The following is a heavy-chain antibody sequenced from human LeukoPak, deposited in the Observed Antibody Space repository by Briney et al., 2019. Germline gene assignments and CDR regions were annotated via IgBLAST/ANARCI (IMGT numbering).Heavy chain of an antibody. CDR1: GFSLDTYG. CDR3: ARRGGSYYNY. Sequence: WASVKVSCTASGFSLDTYGVHWVRQAPGQGLEWMGRVSASNGHTLYVQKLQGRVTMTTDTSTSTAYMELTSLRSDDTAVYYCARRGGSYYNYWGQGTLVTVSS. J-gene: IGHJ4*02. CDR2: VSASNGHT. V-gene: IGHV1-18*01. D-gene: IGHD3-10*01.